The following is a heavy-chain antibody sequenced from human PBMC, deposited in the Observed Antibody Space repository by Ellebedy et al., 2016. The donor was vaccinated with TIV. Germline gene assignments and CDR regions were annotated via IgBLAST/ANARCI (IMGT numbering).Heavy chain of an antibody. Sequence: GGSLRLSCAASGFTFSSCWMHWVRQAPGKGLVWVSRINSHGSSISYADSVKGRFTISRDNAKNTLSLQMNSLRDEDTAVYYCARNTRDSSGYYPEGGDFDYWGQGTLVTVSS. CDR1: GFTFSSCW. D-gene: IGHD3-22*01. CDR2: INSHGSSI. CDR3: ARNTRDSSGYYPEGGDFDY. J-gene: IGHJ4*02. V-gene: IGHV3-74*01.